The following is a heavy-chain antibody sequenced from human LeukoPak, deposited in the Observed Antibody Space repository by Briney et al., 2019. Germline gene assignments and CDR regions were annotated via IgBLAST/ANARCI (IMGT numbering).Heavy chain of an antibody. V-gene: IGHV3-33*01. CDR2: IWSDGSIK. CDR1: GFTFSNYG. CDR3: AGGWLQRSDY. J-gene: IGHJ4*02. Sequence: GRSLRLSCAASGFTFSNYGMHWVRQAPGKGLEWVAVIWSDGSIKYYADSVKGRFTISRDNSKNTLYLQMNSLRAEDTAVYYCAGGWLQRSDYWGQGTLVTVSS. D-gene: IGHD5-24*01.